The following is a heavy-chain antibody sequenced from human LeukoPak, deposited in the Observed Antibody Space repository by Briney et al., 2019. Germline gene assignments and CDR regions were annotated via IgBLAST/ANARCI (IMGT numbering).Heavy chain of an antibody. J-gene: IGHJ6*03. D-gene: IGHD2-15*01. CDR2: IYYSGST. V-gene: IGHV4-30-4*08. CDR1: GGSISSGDYY. CDR3: ARGVAQGYYYYYYNMDV. Sequence: SETLSLSCTVSGGSISSGDYYWSWIRQPPGKGLEWIGYIYYSGSTYYNPSLKSRVTISVDTSKNQFSLKLSSVTAADTAVYYCARGVAQGYYYYYYNMDVWGKGTTVTVSS.